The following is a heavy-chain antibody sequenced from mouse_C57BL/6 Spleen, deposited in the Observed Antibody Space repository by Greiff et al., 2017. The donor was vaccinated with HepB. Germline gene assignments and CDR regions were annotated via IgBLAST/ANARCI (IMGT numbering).Heavy chain of an antibody. D-gene: IGHD1-1*01. J-gene: IGHJ2*01. CDR2: IRNKANNHAT. CDR3: KITTVALGDYFDY. Sequence: EVKVEESGGGLVQPGGSMKLSCAASGFTFSDAWMDWVRQSPEKGLEWVAEIRNKANNHATYYAESVKGRFTISRDDSKSSVYLQMNSLRAEDTGIYYCKITTVALGDYFDYWGQGTTLTVSS. V-gene: IGHV6-6*01. CDR1: GFTFSDAW.